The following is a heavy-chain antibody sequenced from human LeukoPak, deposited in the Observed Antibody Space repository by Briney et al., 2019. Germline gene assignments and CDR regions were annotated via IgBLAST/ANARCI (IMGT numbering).Heavy chain of an antibody. D-gene: IGHD1-1*01. CDR1: GFTFSSYT. Sequence: GGSLRLSCAASGFTFSSYTMTWVRQAPGKGLEWVSTIRSNGETTYNADSVKGRFTISRDNSKKTLYLQLNSLRVEDTAIYYCAKGQELDDGVFDSWGQGTLVTVSS. CDR3: AKGQELDDGVFDS. CDR2: IRSNGETT. J-gene: IGHJ4*02. V-gene: IGHV3-23*01.